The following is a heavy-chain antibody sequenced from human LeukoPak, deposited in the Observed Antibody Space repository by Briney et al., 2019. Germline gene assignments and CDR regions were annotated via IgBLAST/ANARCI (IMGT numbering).Heavy chain of an antibody. CDR3: AAVGYCSSTSCLPFDY. V-gene: IGHV3-74*01. CDR1: GFTFSSYW. D-gene: IGHD2-2*01. Sequence: GGSLRLSCAASGFTFSSYWMHWVRQAPGKGLVWVSRINSDGSSTSYADSVKGRFTISRDNAKNTLYLQMNSLRAEDTAVYYCAAVGYCSSTSCLPFDYWGQGTLVTVSS. CDR2: INSDGSST. J-gene: IGHJ4*02.